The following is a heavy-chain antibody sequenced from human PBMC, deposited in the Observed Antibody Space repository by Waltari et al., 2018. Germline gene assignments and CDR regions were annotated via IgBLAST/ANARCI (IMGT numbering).Heavy chain of an antibody. D-gene: IGHD3-16*01. CDR1: GYTFTSYA. V-gene: IGHV1-3*01. Sequence: QVQLVQSGAEVKKPGASVKVSCKASGYTFTSYAMHWVRQDRGQRLEWMGWINAGNGNTKYSQKFQGRVTITRDTSASTAYMELSSLRSEDTAVYYCARVEGAAGLDIWGQGTMVTVSS. CDR2: INAGNGNT. CDR3: ARVEGAAGLDI. J-gene: IGHJ3*02.